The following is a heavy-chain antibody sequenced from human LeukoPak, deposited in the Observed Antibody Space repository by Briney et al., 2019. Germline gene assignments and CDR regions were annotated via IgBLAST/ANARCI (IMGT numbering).Heavy chain of an antibody. CDR1: GFTFSSYA. D-gene: IGHD3-22*01. CDR3: ARDSGYYGLFDY. V-gene: IGHV3-23*01. CDR2: ISGSGGST. Sequence: PGGSLRLSCAASGFTFSSYAMSWVRQAPGKGLEWVSAISGSGGSTYYADSVKGRFTISRDNSKNTLYLQMNSLRAEDTAVYYCARDSGYYGLFDYWGQGTLVTVSS. J-gene: IGHJ4*02.